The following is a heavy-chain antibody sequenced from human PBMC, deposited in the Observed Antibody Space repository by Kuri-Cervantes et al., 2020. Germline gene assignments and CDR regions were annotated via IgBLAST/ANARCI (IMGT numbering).Heavy chain of an antibody. J-gene: IGHJ6*03. CDR2: IYPGDSDT. D-gene: IGHD1-7*01. CDR3: ARHEGHGPPETRYYYMDV. CDR1: GYSFTNCW. Sequence: GGSLRLSCKGSGYSFTNCWIGWVRQMAGKGLEWMGIIYPGDSDTRYSPSFQGQVTISADKSISTAYLQWSSLKASDTAMYCCARHEGHGPPETRYYYMDVWGKGTTVTVSS. V-gene: IGHV5-51*01.